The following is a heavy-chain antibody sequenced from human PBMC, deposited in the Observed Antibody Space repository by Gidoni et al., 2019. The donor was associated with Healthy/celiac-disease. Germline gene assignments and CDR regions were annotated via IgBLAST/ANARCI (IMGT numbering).Heavy chain of an antibody. Sequence: QVQLQQWGAGLLQPSETLSPTCAVYVWSFSAYYWSWSRHPPGKGLEGIGEINHSGSTNYNPALKSPVTISVDTSKNQFSLKLSYVTAADTAVYYCARVLQGYKPCYVDLWGRGTLVTFSS. CDR1: VWSFSAYY. CDR2: INHSGST. CDR3: ARVLQGYKPCYVDL. D-gene: IGHD5-18*01. J-gene: IGHJ2*01. V-gene: IGHV4-34*01.